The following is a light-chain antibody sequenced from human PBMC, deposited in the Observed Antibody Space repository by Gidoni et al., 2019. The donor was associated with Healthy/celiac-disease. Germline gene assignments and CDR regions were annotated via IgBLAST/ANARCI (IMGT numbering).Light chain of an antibody. J-gene: IGKJ2*01. CDR3: QQYKNWPPYT. Sequence: EIVMTQSPATLSVSPGERATLSRRASQSVSSNLAWYQQKPGQAPRLLIYGASTRATGIHARFSGSGSGTEFTLTISSLQSEDFAVYYCQQYKNWPPYTFGQGTKLEIK. V-gene: IGKV3-15*01. CDR2: GAS. CDR1: QSVSSN.